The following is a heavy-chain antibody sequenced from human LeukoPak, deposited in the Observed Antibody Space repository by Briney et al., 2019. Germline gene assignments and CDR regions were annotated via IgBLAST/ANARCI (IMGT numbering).Heavy chain of an antibody. Sequence: PGGSLRLSCAASGFTFSDYYMSWSRQAPGKGREGVSGISGSADNIDYADSVKGRFTISRDNSKNTLYLQMNTLRAEDTAVYYCAKLNRYSGYGDNYFDYWGQGTLVTVSS. J-gene: IGHJ4*02. D-gene: IGHD5-12*01. V-gene: IGHV3-23*01. CDR1: GFTFSDYY. CDR3: AKLNRYSGYGDNYFDY. CDR2: ISGSADNI.